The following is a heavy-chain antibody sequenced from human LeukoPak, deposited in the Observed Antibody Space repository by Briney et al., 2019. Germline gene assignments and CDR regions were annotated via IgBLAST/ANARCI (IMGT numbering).Heavy chain of an antibody. J-gene: IGHJ4*02. Sequence: TETLSLTRTVSGGSISSYYWSWIRQSPGKGLEWIGYIYYSGRTNYNPSLKSRVTISVDTSKNPFSLKLSSVTAADTAVYYCAREGGFYHPLDYSGQGTLVT. D-gene: IGHD1-14*01. CDR1: GGSISSYY. CDR2: IYYSGRT. CDR3: AREGGFYHPLDY. V-gene: IGHV4-59*12.